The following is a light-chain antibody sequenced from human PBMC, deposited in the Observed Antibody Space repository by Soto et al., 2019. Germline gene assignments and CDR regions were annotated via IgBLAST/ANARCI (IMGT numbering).Light chain of an antibody. Sequence: EIVLTQSPGTLSLSPVERATLSCRASQSVSSSYLAWYQQKPGQAPRLLIYGASSRATGIPDRFSGSGSGTDFTLTISRLEPEDFAVYYCQQYGSSPPGTFGQGTKVEIK. CDR3: QQYGSSPPGT. V-gene: IGKV3-20*01. J-gene: IGKJ1*01. CDR2: GAS. CDR1: QSVSSSY.